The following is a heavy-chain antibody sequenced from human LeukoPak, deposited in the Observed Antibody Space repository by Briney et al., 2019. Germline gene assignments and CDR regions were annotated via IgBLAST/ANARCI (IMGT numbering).Heavy chain of an antibody. CDR3: AREGTYYDILTGFLPTAFDI. D-gene: IGHD3-9*01. CDR2: INPSGGST. J-gene: IGHJ3*02. V-gene: IGHV1-46*01. Sequence: ASVKVSCKVSGYTSTSYYMHWVRQAPGQGLEWMGIINPSGGSTSYAQKFQGRVTMTRDTSTSTVYMELSSLRSEDTAVYYCAREGTYYDILTGFLPTAFDIWGQGTMVTVSS. CDR1: GYTSTSYY.